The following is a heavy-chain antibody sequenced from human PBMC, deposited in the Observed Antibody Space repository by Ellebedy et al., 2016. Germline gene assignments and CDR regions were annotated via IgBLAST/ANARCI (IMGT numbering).Heavy chain of an antibody. Sequence: SVKVSCXASGGTFSSYAISWVRQAPGQGLEWMGGIIPIFGTANYAQKFQGRVTITADESTSTAYMELSSLRSEDTAVYYCAVLGITGTTPGPGDYWGQGTLVTVSS. CDR3: AVLGITGTTPGPGDY. V-gene: IGHV1-69*13. CDR1: GGTFSSYA. D-gene: IGHD1-7*01. J-gene: IGHJ4*02. CDR2: IIPIFGTA.